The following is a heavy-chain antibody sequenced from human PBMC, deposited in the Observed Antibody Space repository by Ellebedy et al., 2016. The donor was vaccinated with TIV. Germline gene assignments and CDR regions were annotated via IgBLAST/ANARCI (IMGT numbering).Heavy chain of an antibody. Sequence: GGSLRLSXAASGFTFSIYGMHWVRQAPGKGLDWVARISYDGTKKLYADSVQGRFTISRDNSKNSLYLQMNSLRAEDTAVYYCARVEPFYCSSTSCKNLGSDYWGQGTLVTVSS. CDR2: ISYDGTKK. CDR1: GFTFSIYG. V-gene: IGHV3-30*03. CDR3: ARVEPFYCSSTSCKNLGSDY. D-gene: IGHD2-2*01. J-gene: IGHJ4*02.